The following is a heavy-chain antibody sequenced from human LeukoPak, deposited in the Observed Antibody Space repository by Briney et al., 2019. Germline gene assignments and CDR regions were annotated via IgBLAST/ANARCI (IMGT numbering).Heavy chain of an antibody. CDR3: ARDIPSTVTTFEGD. J-gene: IGHJ4*02. V-gene: IGHV3-30*03. CDR1: GFTFSSYG. Sequence: PGRSLRLSCTASGFTFSSYGMHWVRQAPGKGLEWVAVISYDGSNKYYADSVKGRFTISRDNSKNTLYLQMDSLRAEGTAVYYCARDIPSTVTTFEGDWGQGTLVTVSS. D-gene: IGHD4-17*01. CDR2: ISYDGSNK.